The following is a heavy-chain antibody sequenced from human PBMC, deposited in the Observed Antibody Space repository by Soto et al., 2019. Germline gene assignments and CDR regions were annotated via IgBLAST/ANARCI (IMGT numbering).Heavy chain of an antibody. CDR2: FYYPGST. CDR1: GDSISAHY. V-gene: IGHV4-59*11. CDR3: ARPHHPYWYIDL. Sequence: QVQLQESGPGLVKPSETLSLTCAVSGDSISAHYWTWIRQSPGKALECIGFFYYPGSTDYNASLQSRVTMSVDSSKNQLSLKLSSVTAADTAVYYCARPHHPYWYIDLWGRGTLVTVSS. J-gene: IGHJ2*01.